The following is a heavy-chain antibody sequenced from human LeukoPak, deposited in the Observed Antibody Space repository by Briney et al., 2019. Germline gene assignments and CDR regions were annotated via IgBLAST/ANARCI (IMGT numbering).Heavy chain of an antibody. D-gene: IGHD3-3*01. V-gene: IGHV3-23*01. CDR3: AKSHAADYDFWSGYSWFDP. Sequence: PGGSLRLSCAAPGFTFSSYAMSWVRQAPGKGLEWVSGISGSGGSTYYADSVKGRFTISRDNSKNTLYLQMNSLRAEDTAVYYCAKSHAADYDFWSGYSWFDPWGQGTLVTVSS. CDR2: ISGSGGST. J-gene: IGHJ5*02. CDR1: GFTFSSYA.